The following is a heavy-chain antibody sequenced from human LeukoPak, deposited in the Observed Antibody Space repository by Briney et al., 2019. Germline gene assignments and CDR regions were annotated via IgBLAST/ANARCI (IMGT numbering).Heavy chain of an antibody. CDR3: ARDNGENYHTAFDY. Sequence: QPGGSPRLSCAASGFTFSSYWIHWVRQVPGKGLVWVSRIHGDGRTTTYADSVKGRFTISRDNAKNTLYLQMNSLRAEDTAVYYCARDNGENYHTAFDYWGQGTLVTVSS. CDR1: GFTFSSYW. CDR2: IHGDGRTT. J-gene: IGHJ4*02. D-gene: IGHD2-8*01. V-gene: IGHV3-74*01.